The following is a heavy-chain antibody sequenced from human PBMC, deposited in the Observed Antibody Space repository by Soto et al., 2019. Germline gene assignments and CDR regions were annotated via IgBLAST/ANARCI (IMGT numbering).Heavy chain of an antibody. D-gene: IGHD2-15*01. Sequence: PSQTLSLTCAISGDSVSSKSAAWNWIRQSPSRGLEWLGRTYYRSKWYNEYAVSVKSRITINPDTSKNQFSLKLSSVTAADTAVYYCARAGLYEGGWYFDLWGRGTLVTVSS. CDR2: TYYRSKWYN. V-gene: IGHV6-1*01. CDR1: GDSVSSKSAA. J-gene: IGHJ2*01. CDR3: ARAGLYEGGWYFDL.